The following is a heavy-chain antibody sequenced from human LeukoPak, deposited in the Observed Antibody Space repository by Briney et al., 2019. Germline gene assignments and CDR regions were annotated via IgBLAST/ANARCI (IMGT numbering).Heavy chain of an antibody. CDR3: ARARIDY. Sequence: GGSLRLSCAASGFTFSSHGMTWVRQAPGKGLEWVANIKQDGSEKYYVDSVKARFTISRDNAKNSLYLQMNSLRADDTAVYFWARARIDYWGQGTLVTVSS. V-gene: IGHV3-7*05. D-gene: IGHD1-14*01. CDR1: GFTFSSHG. J-gene: IGHJ4*02. CDR2: IKQDGSEK.